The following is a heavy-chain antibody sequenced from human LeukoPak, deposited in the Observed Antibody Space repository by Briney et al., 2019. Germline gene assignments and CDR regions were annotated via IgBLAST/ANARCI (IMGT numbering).Heavy chain of an antibody. J-gene: IGHJ6*02. D-gene: IGHD3-3*01. CDR1: GFTFSSYW. Sequence: GGSLRLSCAASGFTFSSYWMHWVRQAPGKGLVWVSRINSDGSSTSYADSVKGRFTISRDNAKNTLYLQMNSLRAEDTAVYYCARDPDAGYDFWSGYYSPYYYGMDVWGQGTTVTVSS. V-gene: IGHV3-74*01. CDR3: ARDPDAGYDFWSGYYSPYYYGMDV. CDR2: INSDGSST.